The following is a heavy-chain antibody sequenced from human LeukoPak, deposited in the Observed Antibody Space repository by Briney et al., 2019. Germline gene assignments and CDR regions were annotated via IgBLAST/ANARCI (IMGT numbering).Heavy chain of an antibody. CDR1: GFTFSSYW. J-gene: IGHJ4*02. CDR3: ARLEYSSSVGQDY. Sequence: PGGSLRLSCAASGFTFSSYWMSWVRQAPGKGLEWVANIKQDGSEKYYVDSVKGRFTISRDNAKNSLYLQMNSLRAVDTAVYYCARLEYSSSVGQDYWGQGTLVTVSS. V-gene: IGHV3-7*01. D-gene: IGHD6-13*01. CDR2: IKQDGSEK.